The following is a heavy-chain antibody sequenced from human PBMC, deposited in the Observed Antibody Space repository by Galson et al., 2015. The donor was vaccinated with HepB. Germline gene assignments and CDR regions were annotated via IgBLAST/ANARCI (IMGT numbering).Heavy chain of an antibody. V-gene: IGHV1-2*06. CDR3: ARLPSAPDH. CDR2: INPNTGDT. D-gene: IGHD3-10*01. J-gene: IGHJ4*02. Sequence: SVKVSCKASGYRFVGYYLHWVRQAPGQGLEWMGRINPNTGDTNYAQKFQGRVSMTRDTSISTACMELSRLRSDDTAVYYCARLPSAPDHWGQGTLVTVSS. CDR1: GYRFVGYY.